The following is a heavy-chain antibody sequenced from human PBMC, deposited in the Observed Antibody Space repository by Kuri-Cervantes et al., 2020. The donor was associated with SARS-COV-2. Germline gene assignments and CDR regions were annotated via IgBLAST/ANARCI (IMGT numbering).Heavy chain of an antibody. CDR3: ARSDSSGYSKYYFDY. CDR1: GGSISSYY. J-gene: IGHJ4*02. V-gene: IGHV4-59*12. Sequence: SETLSLTCTVSGGSISSYYWSWIRQPPGKGLGWIGYIYYSGSTNYNPSLKSRVTISVDTSKNQFSLKLSSVTAADTAVYYCARSDSSGYSKYYFDYWGQGTLVTVSS. D-gene: IGHD3-22*01. CDR2: IYYSGST.